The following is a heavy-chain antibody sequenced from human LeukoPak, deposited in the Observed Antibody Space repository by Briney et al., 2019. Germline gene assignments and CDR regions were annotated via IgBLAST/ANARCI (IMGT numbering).Heavy chain of an antibody. CDR2: IKQDGSEK. CDR1: GFTFSSYR. D-gene: IGHD1-26*01. Sequence: GGSLRLSCVVSGFTFSSYRMSWVPQAPGKGLEWVANIKQDGSEKYYVDSVKGRFTMSRDNAKNSLYLQMNSLRAEDTAVYYCARVQWELRGVGSYFEYWGQGALVTASS. V-gene: IGHV3-7*01. CDR3: ARVQWELRGVGSYFEY. J-gene: IGHJ4*02.